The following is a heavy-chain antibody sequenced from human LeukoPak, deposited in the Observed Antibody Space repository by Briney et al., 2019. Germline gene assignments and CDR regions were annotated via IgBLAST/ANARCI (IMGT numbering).Heavy chain of an antibody. CDR3: ARGLWLKYYFDY. V-gene: IGHV4-30-4*01. CDR1: GGSISSGDYY. CDR2: IFYSGST. D-gene: IGHD6-19*01. Sequence: SETLSLTCSVSGGSISSGDYYWRWFRQPPGKDLEWIVFIFYSGSTDFNPSLKSRVTISLDTSENQFSLRLSSVTAADTAVYYCARGLWLKYYFDYWGLGTLVTVSS. J-gene: IGHJ4*02.